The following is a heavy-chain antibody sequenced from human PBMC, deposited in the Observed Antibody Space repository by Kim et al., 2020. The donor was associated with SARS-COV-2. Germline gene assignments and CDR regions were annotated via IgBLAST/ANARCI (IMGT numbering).Heavy chain of an antibody. J-gene: IGHJ6*02. CDR3: ARDGDSGSYFWYYGMDV. V-gene: IGHV3-66*01. Sequence: GGSLRLSCAASGFTVSSNYMSWVRQAPGKGLEWVSVIYSGGSTYYADSVKGRFTISRDNSKNTLYLQMNSLRAEDTAVYYCARDGDSGSYFWYYGMDVWGQGTTVTVSS. CDR1: GFTVSSNY. D-gene: IGHD1-26*01. CDR2: IYSGGST.